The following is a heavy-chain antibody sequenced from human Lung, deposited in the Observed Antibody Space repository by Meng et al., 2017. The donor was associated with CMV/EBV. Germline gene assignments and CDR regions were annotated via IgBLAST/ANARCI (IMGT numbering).Heavy chain of an antibody. Sequence: QVELVESGSELEKPWDSVKVSCQAAGYTFTSSSMNWVRHAPGQGLEWMGWININTGNPTYAQGFTGRFVFSLDTSVSTAYLQIDSLKADDTAVYYCARGNGWRFDYWGQGTLVTVSS. CDR1: GYTFTSSS. V-gene: IGHV7-4-1*01. CDR3: ARGNGWRFDY. J-gene: IGHJ4*02. CDR2: ININTGNP. D-gene: IGHD6-19*01.